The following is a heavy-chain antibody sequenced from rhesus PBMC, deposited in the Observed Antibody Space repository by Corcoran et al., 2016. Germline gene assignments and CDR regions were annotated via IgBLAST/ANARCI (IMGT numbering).Heavy chain of an antibody. J-gene: IGHJ4*01. CDR1: GGSISNTF. D-gene: IGHD3-3*01. CDR3: ARGYNIWTGYRFDY. Sequence: QVQLQESGPGLVKPSETLSLTCAVSGGSISNTFWSLVRQPPGKGRGWIGRIGGGGGSTDYNPSLKSRVTGSRDTSKNQFARNLNSVTAADTAGYYCARGYNIWTGYRFDYWGQGVLVTVSS. V-gene: IGHV4-160*01. CDR2: IGGGGGST.